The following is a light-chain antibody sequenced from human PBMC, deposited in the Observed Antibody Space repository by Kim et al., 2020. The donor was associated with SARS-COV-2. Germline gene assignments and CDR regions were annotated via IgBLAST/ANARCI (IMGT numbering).Light chain of an antibody. CDR1: QTITTS. CDR2: DAS. CDR3: QQYHNYSPT. Sequence: ASVGDRVTITCRASQTITTSLAWYQQKPGKTPQLLIYDASTLAGGVPSKFSGSGSGTAFTLTISSLQPDDFATYYCQQYHNYSPTFGQGTKVDIK. J-gene: IGKJ1*01. V-gene: IGKV1-5*01.